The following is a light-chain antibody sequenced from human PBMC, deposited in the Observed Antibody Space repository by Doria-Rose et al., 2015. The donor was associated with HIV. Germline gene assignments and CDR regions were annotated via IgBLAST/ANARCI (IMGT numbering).Light chain of an antibody. Sequence: LTQSLVTLSLVPGESATLSCRASQSFSSTYLAWYQQKPGQAPSLLIYDGSTRATGIPDRFSASGSGTDFTLTINRLEPEDFALYYCHQYGTSWTFGQGTKVEI. CDR3: HQYGTSWT. CDR1: QSFSSTY. J-gene: IGKJ1*01. CDR2: DGS. V-gene: IGKV3-20*01.